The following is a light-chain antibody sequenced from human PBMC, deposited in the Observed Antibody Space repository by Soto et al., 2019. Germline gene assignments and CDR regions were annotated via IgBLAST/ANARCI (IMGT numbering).Light chain of an antibody. CDR1: SSDVGGYSY. J-gene: IGLJ2*01. V-gene: IGLV2-14*01. CDR3: SSYTSSSTLV. CDR2: EVS. Sequence: QSALAQPASVSGSPGQSITISCTGTSSDVGGYSYVSWYQQHPGKAPKLMIYEVSNRPSGVSNRFSGSKSGNTASLTISGPQAEDEADYYCSSYTSSSTLVFGGGTKVTVL.